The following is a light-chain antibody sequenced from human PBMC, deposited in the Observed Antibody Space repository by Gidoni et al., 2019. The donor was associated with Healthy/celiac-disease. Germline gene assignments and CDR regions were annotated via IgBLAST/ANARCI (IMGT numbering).Light chain of an antibody. V-gene: IGKV3-20*01. Sequence: EIVLTQSPGTLSLSPGERATLSCRASQSVSSSYLAWYQQKPGPAPRLLLYRASSMATGIPDRFSCSVSGTDFTLTIIRLEPENFAVYYCQHYGSSEWTFGQGPKVEIK. CDR2: RAS. J-gene: IGKJ1*01. CDR3: QHYGSSEWT. CDR1: QSVSSSY.